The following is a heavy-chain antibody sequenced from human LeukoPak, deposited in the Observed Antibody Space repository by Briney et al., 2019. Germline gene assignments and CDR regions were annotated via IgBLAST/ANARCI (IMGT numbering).Heavy chain of an antibody. V-gene: IGHV4-4*07. CDR2: IYTSGST. CDR3: ARLQLELMQPNDNWFDP. Sequence: SETLSLTCTASGGSISSYYWSWIRQPAGKGLEWIGRIYTSGSTNYNPSLKSRVTMSVDTSKNQFSLKLSSVTAADTAVYYCARLQLELMQPNDNWFDPWGQGTLVTVSS. J-gene: IGHJ5*02. CDR1: GGSISSYY. D-gene: IGHD1-1*01.